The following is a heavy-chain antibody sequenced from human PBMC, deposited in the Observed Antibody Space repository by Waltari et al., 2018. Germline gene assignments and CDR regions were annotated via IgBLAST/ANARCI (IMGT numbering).Heavy chain of an antibody. V-gene: IGHV3-53*01. Sequence: EVQLVESGGGFIQSGGALRLSCAAPGLTVGSNYMSWVRQAPGKGLEWVSVIFSDGRTYYADSVKGRFTISRDNSKNTLYLQINSLRAEDTAVYYCARDSRGGLFFDYWGQGTLVTVSS. CDR3: ARDSRGGLFFDY. J-gene: IGHJ4*02. CDR2: IFSDGRT. CDR1: GLTVGSNY.